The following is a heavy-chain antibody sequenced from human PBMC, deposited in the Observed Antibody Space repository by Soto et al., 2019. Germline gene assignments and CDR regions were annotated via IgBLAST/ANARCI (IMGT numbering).Heavy chain of an antibody. CDR3: AGGIN. CDR2: MNPNSGNT. J-gene: IGHJ3*01. CDR1: GYTFTSYD. Sequence: QVQLVQSGAEVKRPGASVRVSCKASGYTFTSYDINWVRQATGQGLEWLGWMNPNSGNTGYAQKFQGRITPTRSTSTSTAYMELTSMRSENTAVYYCAGGINWGQGTMVTVSS. V-gene: IGHV1-8*01.